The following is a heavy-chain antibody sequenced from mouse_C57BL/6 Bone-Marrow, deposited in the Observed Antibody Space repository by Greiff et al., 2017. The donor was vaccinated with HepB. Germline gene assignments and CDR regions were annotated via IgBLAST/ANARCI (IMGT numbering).Heavy chain of an antibody. V-gene: IGHV1-9*01. J-gene: IGHJ2*01. CDR1: GYTFTGYW. CDR2: ILPGSGST. D-gene: IGHD2-4*01. CDR3: ARDRGLRRGRVTRDY. Sequence: QVQLKQSGAELMKPGASVKLSCKATGYTFTGYWIEWVKQRPGHGLEWIGEILPGSGSTNYNEKFKGKATFTADTSSNTAYMQLSSLTTEDSAIYYCARDRGLRRGRVTRDYWGQGTTLTVSS.